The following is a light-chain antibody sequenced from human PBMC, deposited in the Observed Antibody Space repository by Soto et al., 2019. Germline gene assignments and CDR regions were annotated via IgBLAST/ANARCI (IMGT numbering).Light chain of an antibody. CDR3: QQYNNWLWT. CDR1: QSVSSN. V-gene: IGKV3-15*01. Sequence: EIVMTQSPATLSVSPGERATLSCRASQSVSSNLVWYQQKPGQAPRLLIYGASTRATGIPARFSGSGSGTEFTLTISSLQSEDFAVYYCQQYNNWLWTFGQGTKGDIK. J-gene: IGKJ1*01. CDR2: GAS.